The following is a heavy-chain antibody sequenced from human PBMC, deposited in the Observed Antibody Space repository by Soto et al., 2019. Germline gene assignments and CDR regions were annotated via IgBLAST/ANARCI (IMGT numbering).Heavy chain of an antibody. D-gene: IGHD1-26*01. J-gene: IGHJ5*02. CDR2: IYYSGST. CDR1: GGCISSSSYY. V-gene: IGHV4-39*01. Sequence: PSETLSLTCTVSGGCISSSSYYWGWIRQPPGKGLEWIGSIYYSGSTYYNPSLKSRVTISVDTSKNQFSLRVSSVTAADTTVYYCASHASELVANWFDPWGQGTLVTVSS. CDR3: ASHASELVANWFDP.